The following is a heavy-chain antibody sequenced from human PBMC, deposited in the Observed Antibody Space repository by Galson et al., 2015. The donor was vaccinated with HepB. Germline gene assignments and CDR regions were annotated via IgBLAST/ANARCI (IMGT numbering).Heavy chain of an antibody. Sequence: SLRLSCAASGFTFSSYSMNWVRQAPGKGLEWVSYISSSSSTIYYADSVKGRFTISRDNAKNSLYLQMNSLRDEDTAVYYCARDQPAHNYGDYSYYYYGMDVWGQGTTVTVSS. CDR3: ARDQPAHNYGDYSYYYYGMDV. CDR2: ISSSSSTI. D-gene: IGHD4-17*01. J-gene: IGHJ6*02. CDR1: GFTFSSYS. V-gene: IGHV3-48*02.